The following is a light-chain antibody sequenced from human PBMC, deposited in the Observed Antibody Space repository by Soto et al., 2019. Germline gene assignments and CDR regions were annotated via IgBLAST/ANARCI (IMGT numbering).Light chain of an antibody. J-gene: IGKJ1*01. CDR1: QSVRNN. CDR2: GAS. CDR3: QHYNNWPPWT. Sequence: EIVMTQSPATLSVSPGERATLSCRASQSVRNNLAWYQQKPGQAPRLLIYGASSWATGIPARFSGSGSGTEFTLTISSLQSEDFAIYYCQHYNNWPPWTFGQGTKVEIK. V-gene: IGKV3-15*01.